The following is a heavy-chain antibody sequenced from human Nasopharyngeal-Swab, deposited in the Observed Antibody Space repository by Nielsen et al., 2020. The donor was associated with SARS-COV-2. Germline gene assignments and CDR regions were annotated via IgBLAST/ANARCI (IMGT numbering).Heavy chain of an antibody. Sequence: SETLSLTCTVSGGSISSGDYYWSWIRQPPGKGLEWIGYIYYSGSTNYNPSLKSRVAISVDTSKNQFSLKLSSVTAADTAVYYCARFYYDILTGYYNPPYYYYYMDVWGKGTTVTVSS. CDR2: IYYSGST. CDR3: ARFYYDILTGYYNPPYYYYYMDV. J-gene: IGHJ6*03. D-gene: IGHD3-9*01. CDR1: GGSISSGDYY. V-gene: IGHV4-61*08.